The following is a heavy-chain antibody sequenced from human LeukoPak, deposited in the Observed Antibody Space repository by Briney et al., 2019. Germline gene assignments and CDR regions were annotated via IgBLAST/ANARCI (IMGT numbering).Heavy chain of an antibody. CDR1: GYTFTGYY. Sequence: ASVEVSCKASGYTFTGYYMHWVRQAPGQGLEWMGRINPNSGGTNYAQKFQGRVTMTRDTSISTAYMELSRLRSDDTAVYYCARGDDGDYDYYYGMDVWGQGTTVTVSS. J-gene: IGHJ6*02. D-gene: IGHD4-17*01. CDR2: INPNSGGT. CDR3: ARGDDGDYDYYYGMDV. V-gene: IGHV1-2*06.